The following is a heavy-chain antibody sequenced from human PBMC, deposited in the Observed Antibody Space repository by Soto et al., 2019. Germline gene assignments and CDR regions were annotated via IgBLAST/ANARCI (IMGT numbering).Heavy chain of an antibody. CDR1: GFTFSSYG. Sequence: QVQLVESGGGVVQPGRSLRLSCAASGFTFSSYGMHWVRQAPGKGLEWVAVIWYDGSNKYYADSVKGRFTISRDNSKNTLYLQMNSLRAEDTAVYYCARVSSITGTTTYYYGMDVWGQGTTVTVSS. J-gene: IGHJ6*02. CDR2: IWYDGSNK. V-gene: IGHV3-33*01. D-gene: IGHD1-7*01. CDR3: ARVSSITGTTTYYYGMDV.